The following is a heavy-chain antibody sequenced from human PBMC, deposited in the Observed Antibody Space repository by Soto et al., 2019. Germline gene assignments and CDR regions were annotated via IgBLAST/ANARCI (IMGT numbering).Heavy chain of an antibody. CDR2: ISGYNGDT. V-gene: IGHV1-18*01. J-gene: IGHJ6*02. Sequence: GASVKVSCKASGYTFTRYGISWVRQAPGQVLEWMGWISGYNGDTDYAQKFQGRVSMTIDTSTTTAYMELRSLTSDDTAVYYCAKNGQPPYYYYGLDVWGQGTKVTVSS. D-gene: IGHD2-8*01. CDR1: GYTFTRYG. CDR3: AKNGQPPYYYYGLDV.